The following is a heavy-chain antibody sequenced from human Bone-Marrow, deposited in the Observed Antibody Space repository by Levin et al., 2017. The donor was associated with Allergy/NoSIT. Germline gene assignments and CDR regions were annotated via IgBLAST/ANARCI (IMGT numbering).Heavy chain of an antibody. J-gene: IGHJ6*02. CDR1: GGTFSSYA. CDR2: IIPIFGTA. D-gene: IGHD3-10*01. V-gene: IGHV1-69*01. CDR3: ARDRGYYGSGSSNEYYYYGMDV. Sequence: PGESLKISCKASGGTFSSYAISWVRQAPGQGLEWMGGIIPIFGTANYAQKFQGRVTITADESTSTAYMELSSLRSEDTAVYYCARDRGYYGSGSSNEYYYYGMDVWGQGTTVTVSS.